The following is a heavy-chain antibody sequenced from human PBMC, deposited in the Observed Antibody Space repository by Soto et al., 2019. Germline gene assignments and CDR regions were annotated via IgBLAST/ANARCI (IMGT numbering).Heavy chain of an antibody. CDR1: GYTFSSSY. CDR3: ASGGYTYGFSAMDV. CDR2: INPSGFST. V-gene: IGHV1-46*01. D-gene: IGHD5-18*01. Sequence: QVQLVQSGAEVKKPGASVKISCKASGYTFSSSYIHWARQAPGQGLEWMGLINPSGFSTDYAQTFQCRVTVTRDTSTSTVYMELSSLRSEDTAVYYCASGGYTYGFSAMDVWRPGTTVAVSS. J-gene: IGHJ6*02.